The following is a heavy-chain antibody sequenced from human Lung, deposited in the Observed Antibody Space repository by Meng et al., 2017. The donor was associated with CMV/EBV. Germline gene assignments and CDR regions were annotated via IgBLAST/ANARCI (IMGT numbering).Heavy chain of an antibody. CDR2: VHYSGST. CDR3: ARFLDSWFYFDS. V-gene: IGHV4-61*01. J-gene: IGHJ4*02. CDR1: GGSVSSGSYY. D-gene: IGHD6-13*01. Sequence: SETLSPXCTVSGGSVSSGSYYWSWSRQPPGKGLEWIGYVHYSGSTNYNPSLKSRVTISLDTSKNQFSLRLSSVTAADTAVYFCARFLDSWFYFDSWGQGTPVTVSS.